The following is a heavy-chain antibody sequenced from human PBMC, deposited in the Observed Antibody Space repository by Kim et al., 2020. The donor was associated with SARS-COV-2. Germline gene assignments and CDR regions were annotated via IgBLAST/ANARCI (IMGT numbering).Heavy chain of an antibody. J-gene: IGHJ4*02. V-gene: IGHV7-4-1*02. CDR1: GYTFTSYA. Sequence: ASVKVSCKASGYTFTSYAMNWVRQAPGQGLEWMGWINTNTGNPTYAQGFTGRFVFSLDTSVSTAYLQISSLKAEDTAVYYCARSDYDYGDYYNDYWGQGTLVTVSS. CDR2: INTNTGNP. CDR3: ARSDYDYGDYYNDY. D-gene: IGHD4-17*01.